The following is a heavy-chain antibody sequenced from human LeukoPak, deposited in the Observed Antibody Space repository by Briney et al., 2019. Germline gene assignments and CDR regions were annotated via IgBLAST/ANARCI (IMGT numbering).Heavy chain of an antibody. Sequence: ASVKVSCKASGYTFGTHWMHWVRQAPGQGLEWMGIINPSGDFRSYAQKFKGRVTVTRDMSTRTVYMELSSLRSEDTAVYYCARVGYSYGYYSSSWYSDYWGQGTLVTVSS. CDR1: GYTFGTHW. J-gene: IGHJ4*02. CDR3: ARVGYSYGYYSSSWYSDY. CDR2: INPSGDFR. D-gene: IGHD5-18*01. V-gene: IGHV1-46*01.